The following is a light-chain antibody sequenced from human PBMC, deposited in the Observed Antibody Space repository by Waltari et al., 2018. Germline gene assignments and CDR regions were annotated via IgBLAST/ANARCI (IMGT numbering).Light chain of an antibody. CDR1: SSDVGDNNY. Sequence: QSALTQPASVSGSPGQSITISCTGTSSDVGDNNYFHWYQQFPGKAPQLIIYDVSNRPSGVSNRFSGSKSGNTASLTISGLQAEDEADYSCTTHTSSSTYVFGTGTKVSVL. CDR3: TTHTSSSTYV. J-gene: IGLJ1*01. V-gene: IGLV2-14*01. CDR2: DVS.